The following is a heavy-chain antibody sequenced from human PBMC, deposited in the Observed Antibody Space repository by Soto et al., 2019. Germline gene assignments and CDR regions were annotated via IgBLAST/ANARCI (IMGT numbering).Heavy chain of an antibody. V-gene: IGHV1-8*01. Sequence: QVQLVQSGAEVKKPGASVKVSCKASGYTFTSYDINWVRQATGQGLEWMGWMNPNSGNTGYAQKFQGRVTKTRNTSISTAYMELSSLRSEDTAVYYCARGEYYDFWSGYLSYYYYYMDVWGKGTTVTVSS. D-gene: IGHD3-3*01. CDR1: GYTFTSYD. CDR2: MNPNSGNT. CDR3: ARGEYYDFWSGYLSYYYYYMDV. J-gene: IGHJ6*03.